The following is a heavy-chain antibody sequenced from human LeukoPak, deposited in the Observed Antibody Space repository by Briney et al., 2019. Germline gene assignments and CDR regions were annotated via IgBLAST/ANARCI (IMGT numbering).Heavy chain of an antibody. J-gene: IGHJ6*04. CDR2: INQDGSEK. CDR3: SRALEV. CDR1: RFMFRTHW. Sequence: GGSLRLSCEVSRFMFRTHWMDWVRQAPGRGLEWVANINQDGSEKYYVDSVKGRFTISRDNTKNSLYLQMNSLRAEDTAVYYCSRALEVWGKGTTVTVSS. V-gene: IGHV3-7*01.